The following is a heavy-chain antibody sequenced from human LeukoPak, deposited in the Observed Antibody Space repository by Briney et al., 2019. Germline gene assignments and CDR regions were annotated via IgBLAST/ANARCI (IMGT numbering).Heavy chain of an antibody. V-gene: IGHV4-59*08. J-gene: IGHJ3*02. Sequence: SETLSLTCTVSGGSISSYYWSWIRQPPGKGLEWIGYIYCSGSTNYNPSLKSRVTISVDTSKNQFSLKLSSVTAADTAVYYCARHLRNHDAFDIWGQGTMVTVSS. CDR1: GGSISSYY. D-gene: IGHD1-14*01. CDR3: ARHLRNHDAFDI. CDR2: IYCSGST.